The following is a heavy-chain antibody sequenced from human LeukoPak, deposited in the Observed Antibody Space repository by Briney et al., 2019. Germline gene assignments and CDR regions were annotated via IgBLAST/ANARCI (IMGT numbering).Heavy chain of an antibody. J-gene: IGHJ4*02. CDR3: ARVYYNILTGYYLDY. Sequence: GGSLRLSCAASGFTFSSYAMSWVRQAPGEGLEWVSVIYSGGSTYYADSVKGRFTISRHNSKNTLYLQMNSLRAEDTAVYYCARVYYNILTGYYLDYWGQGTLVTVSS. D-gene: IGHD3-9*01. CDR2: IYSGGST. V-gene: IGHV3-53*04. CDR1: GFTFSSYA.